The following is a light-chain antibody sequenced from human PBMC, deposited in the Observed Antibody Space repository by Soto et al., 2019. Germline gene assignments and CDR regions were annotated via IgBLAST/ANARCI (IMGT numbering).Light chain of an antibody. V-gene: IGKV3-15*01. Sequence: EIVMTQSPFTLSVSPGGRCTRSCRASQSVRSNLALYEQKPGQPPRLLIYGAFTRATGIPTRFSGTGYGTEFTLTISSVKYEDFDLYYCKQYNAWPLTFGQGTQVDIK. CDR3: KQYNAWPLT. CDR2: GAF. CDR1: QSVRSN. J-gene: IGKJ1*01.